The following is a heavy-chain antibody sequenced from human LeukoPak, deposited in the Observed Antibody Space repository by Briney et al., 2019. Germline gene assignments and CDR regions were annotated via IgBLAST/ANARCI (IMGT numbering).Heavy chain of an antibody. Sequence: SETLSLTCTVSGGSISSYYWSWIRQPPGKGLEWIGYIYYSGSTNYNPSLKSRVTISVDTSKNQFSLKLSSVTAADTAVYYCARVGTYGAGSYLSWLDYWGQGTLVTVSS. CDR3: ARVGTYGAGSYLSWLDY. CDR1: GGSISSYY. D-gene: IGHD3-10*01. V-gene: IGHV4-59*01. CDR2: IYYSGST. J-gene: IGHJ4*02.